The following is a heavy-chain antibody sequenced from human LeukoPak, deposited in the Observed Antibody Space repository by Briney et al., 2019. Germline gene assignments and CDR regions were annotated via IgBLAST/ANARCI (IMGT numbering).Heavy chain of an antibody. V-gene: IGHV1-8*01. CDR2: MYPNSGNT. J-gene: IGHJ6*03. D-gene: IGHD5-12*01. Sequence: GASVKVSCKASGYTFTSYDINWVRQATGQGLEWMGWMYPNSGNTGYAQKFQGRVTMTRNTSISTAYMELSSLRSEDTAVYYCARGSHALSQWLRLVANYYYMDVWGKGTTVTISS. CDR3: ARGSHALSQWLRLVANYYYMDV. CDR1: GYTFTSYD.